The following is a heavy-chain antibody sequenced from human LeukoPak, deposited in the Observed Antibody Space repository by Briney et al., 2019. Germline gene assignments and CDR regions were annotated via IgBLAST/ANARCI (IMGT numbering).Heavy chain of an antibody. Sequence: SVKVSCKASGGTFSSYATSWVRQAPGQGLEWMGGIIPIFGTANYAQKFQGRVTITADESTSTAYMELSSLRSEDTAVYYCAIVYERSAIFGVGPFDYWGQGTLVTVSS. CDR2: IIPIFGTA. J-gene: IGHJ4*02. V-gene: IGHV1-69*13. CDR1: GGTFSSYA. CDR3: AIVYERSAIFGVGPFDY. D-gene: IGHD3-3*01.